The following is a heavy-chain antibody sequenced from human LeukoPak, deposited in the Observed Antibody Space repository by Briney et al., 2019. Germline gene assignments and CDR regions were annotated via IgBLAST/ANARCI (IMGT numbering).Heavy chain of an antibody. CDR2: SGSTI. Sequence: SGSTIYYSDSVKGRLTISSDNAKNSMYLQMNSLRAEDTAVYYSAREPYYDILTGYSYYFDYWGQGTLVTVSS. D-gene: IGHD3-9*01. V-gene: IGHV3-11*04. J-gene: IGHJ4*02. CDR3: AREPYYDILTGYSYYFDY.